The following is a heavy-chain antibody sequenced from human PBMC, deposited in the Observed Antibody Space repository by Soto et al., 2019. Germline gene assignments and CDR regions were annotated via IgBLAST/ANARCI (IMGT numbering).Heavy chain of an antibody. Sequence: EVQLVESGGGLVKPGGSLRLSCAASGVTFSSYSMNWVRQAPGKGLEWVSSISSSSSYIYYADSVKGRFTISRDNPKNPLYPQMNSLRAEDTAVYYCARDKRRSGWSADYWGQGTLVTVSS. J-gene: IGHJ4*02. D-gene: IGHD6-19*01. CDR1: GVTFSSYS. CDR3: ARDKRRSGWSADY. CDR2: ISSSSSYI. V-gene: IGHV3-21*01.